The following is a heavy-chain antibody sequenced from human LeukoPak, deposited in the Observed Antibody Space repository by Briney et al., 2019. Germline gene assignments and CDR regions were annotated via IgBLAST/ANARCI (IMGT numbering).Heavy chain of an antibody. CDR3: AKIGVIGHWYYDL. D-gene: IGHD3/OR15-3a*01. CDR2: ISSGSDYT. Sequence: PGGSLRLSCAASGFPFSSHGMRWVRQAPGKGPEWVSSISSGSDYTFYADSVRGRFTILRDNSKNTMYLQMNSLRVGDTPVYYCAKIGVIGHWYYDLWGRGTLVTVSS. V-gene: IGHV3-23*01. CDR1: GFPFSSHG. J-gene: IGHJ2*01.